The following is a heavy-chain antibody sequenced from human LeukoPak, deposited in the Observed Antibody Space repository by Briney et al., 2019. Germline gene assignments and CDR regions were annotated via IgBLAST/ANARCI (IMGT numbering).Heavy chain of an antibody. CDR3: ASPPGTSVTPPGGS. Sequence: GGSLRLSCVASGFTFTNYWMHWVRQAPGKGLVWVSRINTDGSTTSYADSVKGRFTISRDNAKNTLYLQMHSLRAEDTAVCYCASPPGTSVTPPGGSWGQGTLVTVSS. CDR2: INTDGSTT. J-gene: IGHJ5*02. V-gene: IGHV3-74*01. D-gene: IGHD4-23*01. CDR1: GFTFTNYW.